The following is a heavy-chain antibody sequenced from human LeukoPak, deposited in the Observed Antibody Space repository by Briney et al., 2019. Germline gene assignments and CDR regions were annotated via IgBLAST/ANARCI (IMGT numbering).Heavy chain of an antibody. Sequence: GGSLRLSCAASGFTFSSYAMSWVRQAPGKGLEWVACIRYDGSNKYYADSVKGRFTISRGNSKNTLYLQMNSLRAEDTAVYYCAKEGVTRYCSSTSCYLDHFDYWGQGTPVTVSS. CDR2: IRYDGSNK. V-gene: IGHV3-30*02. CDR3: AKEGVTRYCSSTSCYLDHFDY. CDR1: GFTFSSYA. J-gene: IGHJ4*02. D-gene: IGHD2-2*01.